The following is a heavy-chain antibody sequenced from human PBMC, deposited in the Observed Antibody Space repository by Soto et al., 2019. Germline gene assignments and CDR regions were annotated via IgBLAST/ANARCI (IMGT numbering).Heavy chain of an antibody. V-gene: IGHV4-31*03. CDR1: SGSIFSGGYY. Sequence: QVRLQESGPGLVKPSQTLSLTCTVSSGSIFSGGYYWSFIRQHPGKGLEWIGYIYYSGTTYYNPSLKSRVTLSVDTSQNQCSLRLGSVTAADTAVYYCASSRYGYDFEYWGQGTLVTVSS. J-gene: IGHJ4*02. CDR2: IYYSGTT. D-gene: IGHD5-18*01. CDR3: ASSRYGYDFEY.